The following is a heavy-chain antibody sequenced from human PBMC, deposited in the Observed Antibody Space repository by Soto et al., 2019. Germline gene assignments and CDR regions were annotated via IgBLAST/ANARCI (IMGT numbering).Heavy chain of an antibody. V-gene: IGHV3-15*01. CDR3: TTAGIVMVVAATPRDYYYYMDV. J-gene: IGHJ6*03. CDR1: GFTFSNAW. CDR2: IKSKTDGGTT. D-gene: IGHD2-15*01. Sequence: LSLTCAASGFTFSNAWMSWVRQAPGKGLEWVGRIKSKTDGGTTDYAAPMKGRFTISRDDSKNTLYLQMNSLKTEDTAVYYCTTAGIVMVVAATPRDYYYYMDVWGKGTTVTVSS.